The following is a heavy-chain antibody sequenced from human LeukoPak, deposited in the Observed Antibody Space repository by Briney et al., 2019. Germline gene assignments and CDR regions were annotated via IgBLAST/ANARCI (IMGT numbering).Heavy chain of an antibody. D-gene: IGHD3-16*01. J-gene: IGHJ4*02. CDR1: GGSINTYY. Sequence: PSETLSLTCTDSGGSINTYYWTWIRQPAGKGLEWMGRIYSSGSTNYNPSHNSQVTMSIDSSRTAFSLKLKFVTAAAAVVYYCARENLGDSPLDYWGQGTLVTVSS. V-gene: IGHV4-4*07. CDR2: IYSSGST. CDR3: ARENLGDSPLDY.